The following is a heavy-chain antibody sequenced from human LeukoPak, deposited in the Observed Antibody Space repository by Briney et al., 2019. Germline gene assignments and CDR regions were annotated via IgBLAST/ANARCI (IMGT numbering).Heavy chain of an antibody. CDR1: GGSISSGTYY. J-gene: IGHJ6*03. Sequence: SETLSLTCTVSGGSISSGTYYWSWIRQPAGKGLEWIGRIYASGSTNYNPSLKSRVTISVDTSKNQFSLNLSSVTAADTAVYYCARGWDVYYYMDVWGKGTTVTISS. D-gene: IGHD1-26*01. V-gene: IGHV4-61*02. CDR2: IYASGST. CDR3: ARGWDVYYYMDV.